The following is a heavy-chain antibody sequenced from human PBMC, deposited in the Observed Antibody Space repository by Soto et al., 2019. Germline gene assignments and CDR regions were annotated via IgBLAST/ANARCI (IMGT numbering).Heavy chain of an antibody. CDR1: GGTLSSYT. CDR3: AREGFSGSYFPN. CDR2: IIPLFGTA. V-gene: IGHV1-69*01. D-gene: IGHD1-26*01. J-gene: IGHJ1*01. Sequence: QVQLVQSGAEVKKPGSSVKISCKASGGTLSSYTFSWVRQAPGQDLEWMGGIIPLFGTADYAQRFQDRLTITADQSTSTAYMELSSLRSEDTDVYYCAREGFSGSYFPNWGQGTLVTVSS.